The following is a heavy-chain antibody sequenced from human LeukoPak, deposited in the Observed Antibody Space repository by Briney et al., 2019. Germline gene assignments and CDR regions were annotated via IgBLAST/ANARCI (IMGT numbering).Heavy chain of an antibody. J-gene: IGHJ4*02. CDR2: IRHDGSNA. CDR1: GFTFSTYG. CDR3: AKAPGISAAAHFDY. Sequence: GGSLRLSCAASGFTFSTYGMNWVRQAPGKGLEWVAFIRHDGSNAYYAESVKGRFTISRDNSNNTVYLQMNYLRAEDTAVYYCAKAPGISAAAHFDYWGQGTLVTVSS. V-gene: IGHV3-30*02. D-gene: IGHD6-13*01.